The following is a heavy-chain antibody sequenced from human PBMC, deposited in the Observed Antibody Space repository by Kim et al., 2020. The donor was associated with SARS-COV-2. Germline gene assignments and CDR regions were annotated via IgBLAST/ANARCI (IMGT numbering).Heavy chain of an antibody. CDR3: ARAFIAVAGDYGMDV. J-gene: IGHJ6*02. V-gene: IGHV1-69*04. D-gene: IGHD6-19*01. Sequence: QKFQGRVTITADKSTSTAYMELSSLRSEDTAVYYCARAFIAVAGDYGMDVWGQGTTVTVSS.